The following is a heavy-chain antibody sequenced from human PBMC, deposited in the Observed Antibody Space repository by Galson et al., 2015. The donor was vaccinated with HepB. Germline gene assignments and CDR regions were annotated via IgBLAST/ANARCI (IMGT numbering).Heavy chain of an antibody. CDR1: GFTFSDYY. V-gene: IGHV3-72*01. D-gene: IGHD3-3*02. J-gene: IGHJ4*02. Sequence: SLRLSCAASGFTFSDYYMEWVRQAPGKGLEWVGRVRHKARRYTTDYVASVEGRFTISRDDSKNFLYLQMGSLKTEDTAVYYCSRTLPGIDLDYWGQGTLVTVSS. CDR3: SRTLPGIDLDY. CDR2: VRHKARRYTT.